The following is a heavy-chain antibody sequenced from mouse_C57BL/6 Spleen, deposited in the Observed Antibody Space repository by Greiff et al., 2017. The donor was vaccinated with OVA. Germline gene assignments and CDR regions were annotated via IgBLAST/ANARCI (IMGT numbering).Heavy chain of an antibody. CDR3: ARREGDY. Sequence: VQLQQSGPELVKPGASVKISCKASGYTFTDYYMNWVKQSHGKSLEWIGDINPNNGGTSYNQKFKGKATLTVDKSSSTAYMELRSLTSEDSAVYYCARREGDYWGQGTSVTVSS. J-gene: IGHJ4*01. CDR1: GYTFTDYY. CDR2: INPNNGGT. V-gene: IGHV1-26*01.